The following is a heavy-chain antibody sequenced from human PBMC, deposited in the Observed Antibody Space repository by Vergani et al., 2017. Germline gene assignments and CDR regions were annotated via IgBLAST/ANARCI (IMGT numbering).Heavy chain of an antibody. D-gene: IGHD3-3*01. CDR2: TYSGGST. Sequence: EVQLVESGGGLVQPGGSLRLSCAASGFTVSSNYMSWVRQAPGKGLEWVSLTYSGGSTDYADSVKGLFTISRHHSKNTLYLQMNSLRAEDTAVYYCAISGSTIFGVGQPYLYFDLWGRGTLVTVSS. CDR1: GFTVSSNY. CDR3: AISGSTIFGVGQPYLYFDL. V-gene: IGHV3-53*04. J-gene: IGHJ2*01.